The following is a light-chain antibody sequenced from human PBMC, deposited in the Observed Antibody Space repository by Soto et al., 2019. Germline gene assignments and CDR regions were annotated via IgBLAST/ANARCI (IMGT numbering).Light chain of an antibody. CDR3: SSYTSSSLYV. J-gene: IGLJ1*01. Sequence: QSVLTQPASVSGSPGQSSTIACTGTSSDVGGYNYVSWYQQLPGKAPKLMIYDVSDRPSGVSNRFSGSKSGNTASLTISGLQTEDEADYYCSSYTSSSLYVFGTGTKVTLL. CDR2: DVS. V-gene: IGLV2-14*01. CDR1: SSDVGGYNY.